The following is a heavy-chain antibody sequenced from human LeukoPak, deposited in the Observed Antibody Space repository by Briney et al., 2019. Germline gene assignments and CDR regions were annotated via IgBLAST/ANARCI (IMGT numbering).Heavy chain of an antibody. CDR1: QFTFSSYS. CDR2: INRGATHI. J-gene: IGHJ4*02. Sequence: GGSLRLSCAASQFTFSSYSMNWVRQAPGKGLEGVSSINRGATHIYYADSLRGRFIISRDDAKNSLYLQMNSLRAEDTAVYYCVRLRRNSDSSGYYYYYDYWGQGTLVTVSS. V-gene: IGHV3-21*01. D-gene: IGHD3-22*01. CDR3: VRLRRNSDSSGYYYYYDY.